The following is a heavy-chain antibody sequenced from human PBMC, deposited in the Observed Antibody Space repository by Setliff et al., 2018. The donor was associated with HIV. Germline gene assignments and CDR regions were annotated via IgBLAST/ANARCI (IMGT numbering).Heavy chain of an antibody. CDR3: ARGGVYYYDSSGWSMDY. CDR1: GGTFSSYA. J-gene: IGHJ4*02. V-gene: IGHV1-69*13. Sequence: VASVKVSCKASGGTFSSYAISWVRQAPGQGLDWMGGIIPGFGTTNYAQKFQGRVTITADESTSTAYMELSSLRSEDTAVYYCARGGVYYYDSSGWSMDYWGQGTLVTVSS. D-gene: IGHD3-22*01. CDR2: IIPGFGTT.